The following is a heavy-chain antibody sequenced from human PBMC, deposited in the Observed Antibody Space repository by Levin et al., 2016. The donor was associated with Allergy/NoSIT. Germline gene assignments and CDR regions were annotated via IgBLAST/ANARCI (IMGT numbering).Heavy chain of an antibody. D-gene: IGHD6-13*01. V-gene: IGHV4-34*01. J-gene: IGHJ4*02. CDR3: ARGRARQQLVPAALQYFDY. Sequence: WIRQPPGKGLEWIGEINHSGSTNYNPSLKSRVTISVDTSKNQFSLKLSSVTAADTAVYYCARGRARQQLVPAALQYFDYWGQGTLVTVSS. CDR2: INHSGST.